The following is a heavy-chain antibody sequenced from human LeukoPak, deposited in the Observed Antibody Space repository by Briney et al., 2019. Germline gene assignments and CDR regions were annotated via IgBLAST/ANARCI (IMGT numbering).Heavy chain of an antibody. V-gene: IGHV4-39*07. Sequence: SETLSLTCTVSGGSVSSSSYYWGWIRQPPGKGLEWIGSIYYSGSTYYNPSLKSRVTISVDTSKNQFSLKLSSVTAADTAVYYCARVSGYDWESFYDYWGQGTLVTVSS. J-gene: IGHJ4*02. CDR1: GGSVSSSSYY. CDR3: ARVSGYDWESFYDY. D-gene: IGHD5-12*01. CDR2: IYYSGST.